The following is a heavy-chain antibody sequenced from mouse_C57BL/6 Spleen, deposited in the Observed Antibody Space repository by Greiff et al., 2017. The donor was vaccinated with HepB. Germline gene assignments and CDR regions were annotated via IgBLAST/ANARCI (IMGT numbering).Heavy chain of an antibody. V-gene: IGHV1-85*01. Sequence: VQLQQSGPELVKPGASVKLSCKASGYTFTSYDINWVKQRPGQGLEWIGWIHPRDGSTKYNEKFKSKATLTVDTSSSTAYMELHSLTSEDSAVYFYARSISGGFAYWGQGTLVTVSA. CDR1: GYTFTSYD. D-gene: IGHD2-3*01. J-gene: IGHJ3*01. CDR2: IHPRDGST. CDR3: ARSISGGFAY.